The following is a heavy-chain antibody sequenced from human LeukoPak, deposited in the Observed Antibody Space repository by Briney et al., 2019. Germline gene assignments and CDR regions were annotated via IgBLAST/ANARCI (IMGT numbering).Heavy chain of an antibody. V-gene: IGHV3-7*01. J-gene: IGHJ4*02. Sequence: GGSLRLSCAVAGFTFSSYWMSWVRQATGNGPEWVTNIKEDESEKNYVDSVKGRFTISRDSAKNSLYLQMNSLRAEDTAVYYCAKDLRGGNDYYDSSGYYYGLPLFDYWGQGTLVTVSS. CDR2: IKEDESEK. CDR3: AKDLRGGNDYYDSSGYYYGLPLFDY. CDR1: GFTFSSYW. D-gene: IGHD3-22*01.